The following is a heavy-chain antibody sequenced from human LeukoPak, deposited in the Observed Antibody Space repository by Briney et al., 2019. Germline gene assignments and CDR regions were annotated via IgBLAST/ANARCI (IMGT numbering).Heavy chain of an antibody. CDR3: ARGTSFGLMDSDN. CDR1: GGSISINNFW. J-gene: IGHJ4*02. D-gene: IGHD2-8*01. Sequence: SETLSLTCSISGGSISINNFWWGWIRQSPGKAMEWVGSVYYSGSTYYNPSLTRRLTMSVDTSKNQFSLKLTSLTAADTAVYYCARGTSFGLMDSDNWGQGTLVIVSS. CDR2: VYYSGST. V-gene: IGHV4-39*07.